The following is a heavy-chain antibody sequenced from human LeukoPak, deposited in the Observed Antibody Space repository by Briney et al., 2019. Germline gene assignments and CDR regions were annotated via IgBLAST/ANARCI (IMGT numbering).Heavy chain of an antibody. CDR2: IYYSGST. CDR1: GGSISSYY. V-gene: IGHV4-59*01. J-gene: IGHJ4*02. D-gene: IGHD3-10*01. Sequence: PSETLSLTCTVSGGSISSYYWSWIRQPPGKGLEWIGYIYYSGSTNYNPSLKSRVTISVDTSKNQFSLKLSSVTAADTAVYYCARLTMVRGVTRLDYWGQGTLVTVSS. CDR3: ARLTMVRGVTRLDY.